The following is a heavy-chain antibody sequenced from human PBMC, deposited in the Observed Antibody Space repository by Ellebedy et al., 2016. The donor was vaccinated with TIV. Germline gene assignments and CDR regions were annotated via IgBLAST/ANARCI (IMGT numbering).Heavy chain of an antibody. D-gene: IGHD2-2*01. CDR1: GESVSITSSA. CDR2: TYYRSEWYY. V-gene: IGHV6-1*01. CDR3: ARGSHASTGT. J-gene: IGHJ5*02. Sequence: SQTLSLTCALSGESVSITSSAWSWIRQSRARGLEWLARTYYRSEWYYDYAVSVRGRISISPDTSMNQFSLQLNSVTPEDSAVYYCARGSHASTGTWGQGTLVTVSS.